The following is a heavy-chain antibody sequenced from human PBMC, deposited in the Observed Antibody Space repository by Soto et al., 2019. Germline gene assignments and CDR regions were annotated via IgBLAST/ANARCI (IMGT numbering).Heavy chain of an antibody. D-gene: IGHD6-6*01. J-gene: IGHJ6*02. Sequence: ASVKVSCKASGYTFTSYAMHWVRQAPGQRLEWMGWINAGNGNTKYSQKFQGRVTITRDTSASTAYMELSSLRSEDTAVYYCARTRQIAARPPAYGMDVWGQGTTVTDSS. CDR1: GYTFTSYA. CDR3: ARTRQIAARPPAYGMDV. CDR2: INAGNGNT. V-gene: IGHV1-3*01.